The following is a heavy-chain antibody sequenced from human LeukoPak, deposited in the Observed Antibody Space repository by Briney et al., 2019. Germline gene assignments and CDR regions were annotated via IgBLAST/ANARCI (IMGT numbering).Heavy chain of an antibody. CDR3: ARGAAVVTAAPFDY. D-gene: IGHD2-21*02. CDR1: GGTFSSYA. J-gene: IGHJ4*02. Sequence: SVTVSCTASGGTFSSYAISWVRQAPGQGLEWMGGIIPIFGTANYAQKFQGRVTITTDESTSTAYMELSSLRSEDTAVYYCARGAAVVTAAPFDYWGQGTLVTVSS. V-gene: IGHV1-69*05. CDR2: IIPIFGTA.